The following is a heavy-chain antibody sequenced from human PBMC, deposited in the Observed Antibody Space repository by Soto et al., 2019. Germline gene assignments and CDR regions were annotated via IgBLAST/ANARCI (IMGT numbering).Heavy chain of an antibody. CDR3: ARGKSVALYGMDV. J-gene: IGHJ6*02. CDR2: ISYDGSNK. V-gene: IGHV3-30-3*01. D-gene: IGHD2-15*01. CDR1: GFTFSNYA. Sequence: GGSLRLSCAASGFTFSNYAMHWVRQAPGKGLEWVAVISYDGSNKYYADSVKGRFTISRDNSKNTLYLQMNSLRAEDTAVYYCARGKSVALYGMDVWGQGTTVTVSS.